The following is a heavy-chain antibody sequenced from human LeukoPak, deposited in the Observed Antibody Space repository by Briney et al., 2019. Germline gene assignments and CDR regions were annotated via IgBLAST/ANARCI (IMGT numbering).Heavy chain of an antibody. Sequence: PGGSLRLSCAASGFTFSSYEMNWVRQAPGKGLEWVSYISSSGSTIYYADSVKGRFTISRDNAKNSLYLQMNSLRAEDTAVYYCARDFYGDYVSGTFDYWGQGTLVTVSS. V-gene: IGHV3-48*03. D-gene: IGHD4-17*01. CDR3: ARDFYGDYVSGTFDY. J-gene: IGHJ4*02. CDR2: ISSSGSTI. CDR1: GFTFSSYE.